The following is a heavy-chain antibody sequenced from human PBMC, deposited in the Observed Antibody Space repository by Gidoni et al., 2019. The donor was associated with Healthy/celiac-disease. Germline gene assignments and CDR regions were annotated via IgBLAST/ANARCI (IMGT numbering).Heavy chain of an antibody. Sequence: QVQLVQSGAEVKKPGASVKVYCKASGYTFTGYYMHWVRQAPGQGLEWMGRINPNIGVTNSAQKFQCSVTMTRDTSISTAYMELSRLRSDDTAVYYRASPCHDYGDYESDYWGQGTLVTVSS. CDR1: GYTFTGYY. V-gene: IGHV1-2*02. CDR2: INPNIGVT. CDR3: ASPCHDYGDYESDY. D-gene: IGHD4-17*01. J-gene: IGHJ4*02.